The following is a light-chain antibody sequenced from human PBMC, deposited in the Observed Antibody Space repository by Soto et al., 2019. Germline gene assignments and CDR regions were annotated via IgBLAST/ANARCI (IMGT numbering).Light chain of an antibody. CDR3: QQLSSYPRT. Sequence: DIQLAQSPSFLSASVGDRVTITCRASQDISRYLAWYQQKPGKAPNLLIYAASTLQSGVPSRFSGSGSGTAFTLTISSLQPEDFATYYCQQLSSYPRTFGQGTKVEIK. J-gene: IGKJ1*01. V-gene: IGKV1-9*01. CDR2: AAS. CDR1: QDISRY.